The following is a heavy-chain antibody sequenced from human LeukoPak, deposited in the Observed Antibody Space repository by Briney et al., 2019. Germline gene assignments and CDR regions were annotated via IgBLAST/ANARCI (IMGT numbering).Heavy chain of an antibody. D-gene: IGHD4-17*01. CDR2: IYYSGST. CDR3: ARGYGDHDFDY. V-gene: IGHV4-31*03. J-gene: IGHJ4*02. CDR1: GGSISSGGYY. Sequence: PSETLSLTCSVSGGSISSGGYYWSWIRQHPGKGLEWIGYIYYSGSTYYNPSLKSRVTISVDTSKNQFSLKLSSVTAADTAVYYCARGYGDHDFDYWGQGTLVTVSS.